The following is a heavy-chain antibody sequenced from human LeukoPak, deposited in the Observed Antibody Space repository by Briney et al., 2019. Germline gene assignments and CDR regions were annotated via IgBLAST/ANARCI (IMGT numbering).Heavy chain of an antibody. CDR2: ISYDGSNK. D-gene: IGHD6-13*01. CDR3: ARGGYSSSWYHFDY. CDR1: GFTFRSKS. J-gene: IGHJ4*02. V-gene: IGHV3-30*14. Sequence: PGGSLRLSCAASGFTFRSKSMYWVRQAPGKGLEWVAVISYDGSNKYYADSVKGRFTISRDNSKNTLFLQMNSLRAEDTAVYYCARGGYSSSWYHFDYWGQGTLVTVSS.